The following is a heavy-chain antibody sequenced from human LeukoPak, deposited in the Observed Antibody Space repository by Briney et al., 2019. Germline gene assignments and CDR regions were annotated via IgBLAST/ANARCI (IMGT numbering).Heavy chain of an antibody. Sequence: ASVTVSFKASGYTFTSYYMHWVRQAPGQGLEWMGIINPSGGSTSYAQKFQGRVTMTRDMSTSTVYMELSSLRSGDTAVYYCARDGVTTLYYYYYYMDVWGKGTTVTVSS. V-gene: IGHV1-46*01. J-gene: IGHJ6*03. D-gene: IGHD4-17*01. CDR3: ARDGVTTLYYYYYYMDV. CDR1: GYTFTSYY. CDR2: INPSGGST.